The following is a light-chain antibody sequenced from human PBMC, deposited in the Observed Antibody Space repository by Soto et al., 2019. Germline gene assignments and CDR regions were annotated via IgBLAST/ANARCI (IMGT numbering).Light chain of an antibody. Sequence: DIVMTQSPDSLAVSLGERATINCKSSQTVLYSSNNKNYLAWYQQKPRQPPKLLIYWASTRKSGVPDRFSGSGSGTDFTLTISNLQAEDVAVYYCQQYYSNPFTFGPGTKVDIK. CDR3: QQYYSNPFT. CDR2: WAS. V-gene: IGKV4-1*01. CDR1: QTVLYSSNNKNY. J-gene: IGKJ3*01.